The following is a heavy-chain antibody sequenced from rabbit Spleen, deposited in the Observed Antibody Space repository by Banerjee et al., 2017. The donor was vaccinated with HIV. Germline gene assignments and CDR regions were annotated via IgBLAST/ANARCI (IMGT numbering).Heavy chain of an antibody. CDR1: GFSLSSYY. CDR2: IDPVFGIT. J-gene: IGHJ6*01. V-gene: IGHV1S7*01. CDR3: ARDTGTSFSSYGMDL. D-gene: IGHD8-1*01. Sequence: QLVESGGGLVQPEGSLKLSCTASGFSLSSYYMNWVRQAPGKGLEWIGYIDPVFGITYYANWVNGRFSISRENAQNTVFLQMTSLTAADTATYFCARDTGTSFSSYGMDLWGPGTLVTVS.